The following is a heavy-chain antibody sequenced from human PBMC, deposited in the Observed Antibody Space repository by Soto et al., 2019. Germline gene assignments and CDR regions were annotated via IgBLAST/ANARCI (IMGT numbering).Heavy chain of an antibody. Sequence: PSETLSLTCAVYGGSFSGYYWSWIRQPPGKGLEWIGEINHSGSTNYNPSLKSRVTISVDTSKNQFSLKLSSVTAADTAVYYCARKGRRDGFRRWFDPWGQGTLVTVSS. CDR1: GGSFSGYY. CDR3: ARKGRRDGFRRWFDP. J-gene: IGHJ5*02. D-gene: IGHD5-12*01. CDR2: INHSGST. V-gene: IGHV4-34*01.